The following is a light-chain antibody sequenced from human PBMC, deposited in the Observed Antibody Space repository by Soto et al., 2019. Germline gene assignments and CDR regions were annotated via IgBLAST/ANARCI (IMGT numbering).Light chain of an antibody. CDR3: AAWDGSLNNVL. V-gene: IGLV1-44*01. CDR1: GSSIGTNT. CDR2: GNN. Sequence: QAVVTQPPSASGTPGQRVTISCSGSGSSIGTNTVNWYRQLPGTAPKLLIYGNNQRPSGVPDRFSGSKYGTSASLAISGLQSEDEADYYCAAWDGSLNNVLFGGGTKLTVL. J-gene: IGLJ2*01.